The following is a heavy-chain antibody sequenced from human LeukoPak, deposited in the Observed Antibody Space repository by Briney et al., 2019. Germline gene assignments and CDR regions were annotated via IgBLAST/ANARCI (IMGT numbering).Heavy chain of an antibody. D-gene: IGHD3-10*01. J-gene: IGHJ4*02. Sequence: GSLRLSCAASGFSFSNYWMSWVRQAPGKGLEWVANIKQDGSEKYYVDSVKGRFTISRDNSKNTLYLQMGSLRAEDMAVYYCARGRLLWFRELSPDFDYWGQGTLVTVSS. CDR2: IKQDGSEK. CDR3: ARGRLLWFRELSPDFDY. CDR1: GFSFSNYW. V-gene: IGHV3-7*01.